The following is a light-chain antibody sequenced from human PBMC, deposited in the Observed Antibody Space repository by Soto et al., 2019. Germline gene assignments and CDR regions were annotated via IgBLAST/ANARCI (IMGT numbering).Light chain of an antibody. V-gene: IGKV3-20*01. CDR3: QHYGSLVLT. CDR1: QSVSSTY. CDR2: GAS. Sequence: EIVLTQSPGTLSLSPGERATLSCRASQSVSSTYLAWYQQKPGQAPRLLIYGASSRATGIPDRFSGSGSGTDFTLTISSLEPEYFAVYYCQHYGSLVLTFGGGTKVEIK. J-gene: IGKJ4*01.